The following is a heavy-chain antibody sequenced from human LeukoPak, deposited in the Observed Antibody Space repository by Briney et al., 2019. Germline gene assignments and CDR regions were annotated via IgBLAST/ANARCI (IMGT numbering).Heavy chain of an antibody. J-gene: IGHJ3*02. Sequence: AGGSLRLSCAASGFTFSSYWMSWVRQAPGKGLEWVANIKQDGSEKYYVDSVKGRFTISRDNARNSLYLQMNSLRAEDTAVYYCAGLSVQYAFDIWGQGTMVTVSS. D-gene: IGHD1-1*01. CDR1: GFTFSSYW. CDR3: AGLSVQYAFDI. V-gene: IGHV3-7*01. CDR2: IKQDGSEK.